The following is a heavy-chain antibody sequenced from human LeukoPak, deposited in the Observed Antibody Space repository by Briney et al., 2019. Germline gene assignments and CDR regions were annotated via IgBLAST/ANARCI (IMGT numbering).Heavy chain of an antibody. J-gene: IGHJ4*02. CDR3: TTRPAYCGGDCYSGLVEY. V-gene: IGHV3-33*01. CDR1: GFTFSSYG. D-gene: IGHD2-21*02. Sequence: GGSLRLSCAASGFTFSSYGMHWVRQAPSKGLEWVAVIWYDGSNKYYADSVKGRFTISRDNSKNTLYLQMNSLKTEDTAVYYCTTRPAYCGGDCYSGLVEYWGQGTLVTVSS. CDR2: IWYDGSNK.